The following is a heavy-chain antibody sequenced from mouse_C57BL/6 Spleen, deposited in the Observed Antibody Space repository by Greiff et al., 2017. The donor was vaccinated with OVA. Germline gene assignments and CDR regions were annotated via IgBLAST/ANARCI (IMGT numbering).Heavy chain of an antibody. D-gene: IGHD1-1*01. CDR3: ARHDGSCFAY. Sequence: VKLVESGPGLVAPSQSLSITCTASGFSLTSYGVHWVRQPPGKGLEWLGVIWSDGSTTYNSAIKSRLSISKDNSKSQMFLKMNSLQTDDTAMYYCARHDGSCFAYWGQGTLVTVSA. CDR1: GFSLTSYG. J-gene: IGHJ3*01. CDR2: IWSDGST. V-gene: IGHV2-6-1*01.